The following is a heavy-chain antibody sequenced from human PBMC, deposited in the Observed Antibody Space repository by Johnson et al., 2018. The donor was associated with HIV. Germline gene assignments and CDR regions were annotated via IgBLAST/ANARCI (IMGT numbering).Heavy chain of an antibody. CDR2: ISYDGSNT. CDR1: GFTFSSYP. J-gene: IGHJ3*02. V-gene: IGHV3-30*04. CDR3: ARVTQQVVRVGSDAFDI. D-gene: IGHD4-23*01. Sequence: QVQLVESGGGVVQPGGSLRLSCAVSGFTFSSYPMHWVRQAPGKGLEWVAVISYDGSNTYYADSVTGRFTISRDNSKNTLYLQRNSLRAEDTAVYYCARVTQQVVRVGSDAFDIWGQGTMVTVSS.